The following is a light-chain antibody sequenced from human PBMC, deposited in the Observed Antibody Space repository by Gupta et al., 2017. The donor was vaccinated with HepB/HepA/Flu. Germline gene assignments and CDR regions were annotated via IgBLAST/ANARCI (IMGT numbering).Light chain of an antibody. J-gene: IGLJ1*01. CDR1: SSNIGSYNV. V-gene: IGLV2-23*02. Sequence: SALTQPASVSGSPGQSITISCPGTSSNIGSYNVVSWYQHYPGMPPKLIIYEVSRRLSGVPDRFSGSKSGNTASVTITGLQAEDEADYYCCSYAGSSNSYVFGTGTKVAVL. CDR3: CSYAGSSNSYV. CDR2: EVS.